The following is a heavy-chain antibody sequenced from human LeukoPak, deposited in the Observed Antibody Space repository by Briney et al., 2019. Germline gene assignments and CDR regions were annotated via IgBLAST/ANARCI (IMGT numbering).Heavy chain of an antibody. V-gene: IGHV3-30*18. CDR3: AKVGENCSSTSCPYVDY. D-gene: IGHD2-2*01. CDR2: ISHDGSNK. CDR1: GFTFSSYA. J-gene: IGHJ4*02. Sequence: GGSLRLSCAASGFTFSSYAMSWVRQAPGKGLEWVAVISHDGSNKYYADSVKGRFTISRDNSKNTLYLQMNSLRAEDTAVYYCAKVGENCSSTSCPYVDYWGQGTLVTVSS.